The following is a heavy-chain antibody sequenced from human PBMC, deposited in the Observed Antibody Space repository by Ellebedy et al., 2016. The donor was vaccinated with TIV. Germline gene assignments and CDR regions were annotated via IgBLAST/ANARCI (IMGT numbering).Heavy chain of an antibody. J-gene: IGHJ4*02. CDR3: ARGLAYCGGDCSEGVFDY. Sequence: GESLKISCAASGFTFSSYGMHWVRQAPGKGLEWVAVISYDGSNKYYADSVKGRFTISRDNSKNTLYLQMNSLRAEDTAVYYCARGLAYCGGDCSEGVFDYWGQGTLVTVSS. CDR2: ISYDGSNK. CDR1: GFTFSSYG. V-gene: IGHV3-30*03. D-gene: IGHD2-21*02.